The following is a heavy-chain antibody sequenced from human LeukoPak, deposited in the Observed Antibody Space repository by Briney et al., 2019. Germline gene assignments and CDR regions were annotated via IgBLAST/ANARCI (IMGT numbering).Heavy chain of an antibody. CDR2: VYTSGST. Sequence: SETLSLTCSVSGGSITSGSYYWSWIRQPAGKGLEWIGRVYTSGSTKYNPSLKSRVSLSVDTSRNQFSLNLTSVTAADTAVYYCTRGSIAYYYMDVWGKGTTVTISS. J-gene: IGHJ6*03. V-gene: IGHV4-61*02. CDR1: GGSITSGSYY. D-gene: IGHD3-22*01. CDR3: TRGSIAYYYMDV.